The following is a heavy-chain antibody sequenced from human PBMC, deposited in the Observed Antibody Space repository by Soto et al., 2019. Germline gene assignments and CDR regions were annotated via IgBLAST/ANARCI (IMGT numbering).Heavy chain of an antibody. CDR3: AKAADYYDSSGYYYGPDY. V-gene: IGHV3-23*01. CDR2: ISGSGGST. CDR1: GFTFSSYA. Sequence: GGSLRLSCAASGFTFSSYAMSWVRQAPGKGLEWVSAISGSGGSTYYADSVKGRFTIPRDNSKNTLYLQMNSLRAEDTAVYYCAKAADYYDSSGYYYGPDYWGQGTLVTVSS. J-gene: IGHJ4*02. D-gene: IGHD3-22*01.